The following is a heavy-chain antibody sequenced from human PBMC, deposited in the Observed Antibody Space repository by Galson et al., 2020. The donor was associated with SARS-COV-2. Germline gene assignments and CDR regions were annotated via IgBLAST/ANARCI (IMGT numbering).Heavy chain of an antibody. Sequence: SQTLSLTCTVSGDSINVYYWTWIRQPAGKGLEWIGRIDRSGSTNYNPSLQSRVSMSVDTSKNQFSLQLRSVTAADTAVYYCAGSYDSGWSRNWFAPWGQGTLVTVSS. CDR1: GDSINVYY. CDR2: IDRSGST. D-gene: IGHD6-19*01. V-gene: IGHV4-4*07. J-gene: IGHJ5*02. CDR3: AGSYDSGWSRNWFAP.